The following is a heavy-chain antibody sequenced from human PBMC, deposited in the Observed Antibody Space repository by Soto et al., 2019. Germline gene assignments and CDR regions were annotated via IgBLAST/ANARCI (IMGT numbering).Heavy chain of an antibody. V-gene: IGHV4-59*12. CDR2: IYYSGST. CDR3: ARDHRQRKSYYYYGMDV. D-gene: IGHD5-18*01. J-gene: IGHJ6*02. CDR1: GGSISSYY. Sequence: SETLSLTCTVSGGSISSYYWSWIRQPPGKGLEWIGYIYYSGSTNYNPSLKSRVTISVDTSKNQFSLKLSSVTAADTAVYYCARDHRQRKSYYYYGMDVWGQGTTVTVSS.